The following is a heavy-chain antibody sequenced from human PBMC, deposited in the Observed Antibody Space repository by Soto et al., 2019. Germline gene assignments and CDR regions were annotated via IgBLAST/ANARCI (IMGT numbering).Heavy chain of an antibody. D-gene: IGHD6-6*01. CDR2: ISYDGSNK. CDR1: GFTFSSYA. Sequence: GGSLRLSCAASGFTFSSYAMHWVRQAPGKGLEWVAVISYDGSNKYYADSVKGRFTISRDNSKNTLYLQMNSLRAEDTAVYYCASAPIAAHRETTDYFDYWGQGTLVTVSS. CDR3: ASAPIAAHRETTDYFDY. V-gene: IGHV3-30-3*01. J-gene: IGHJ4*02.